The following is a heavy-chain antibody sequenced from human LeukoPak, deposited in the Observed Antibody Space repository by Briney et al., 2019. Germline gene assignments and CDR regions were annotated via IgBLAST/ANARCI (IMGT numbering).Heavy chain of an antibody. J-gene: IGHJ4*02. D-gene: IGHD6-13*01. V-gene: IGHV3-7*01. Sequence: GGSLRISCAASGFTFSDYWMTWVRQAPGKGLEWVANIREDGNRVQYADSVMGRFTISRDNAQNSLDLQMNSLRAEDTAVYYCARDPGKSAAGTVGYLDQWGQGNLVTVSS. CDR2: IREDGNRV. CDR1: GFTFSDYW. CDR3: ARDPGKSAAGTVGYLDQ.